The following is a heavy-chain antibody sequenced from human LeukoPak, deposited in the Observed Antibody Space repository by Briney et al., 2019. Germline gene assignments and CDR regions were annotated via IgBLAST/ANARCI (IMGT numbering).Heavy chain of an antibody. CDR3: AGGFLEDAFEI. CDR1: GGSIRRGGYY. D-gene: IGHD3-3*01. V-gene: IGHV4-31*03. CDR2: IYYSGIT. J-gene: IGHJ3*02. Sequence: SETLSLTCTVSGGSIRRGGYYWSWIRQHPGKGLEWIGYIYYSGITYYNPSLKSRLTMSVDTSKNQFSLKVSSVTAADTALYCCAGGFLEDAFEIWGQGTMVTVSS.